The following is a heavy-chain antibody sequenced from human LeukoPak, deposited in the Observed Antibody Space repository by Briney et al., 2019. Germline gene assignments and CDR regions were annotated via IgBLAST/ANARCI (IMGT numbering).Heavy chain of an antibody. CDR3: ARLHYYDSSGYPYYFDY. V-gene: IGHV4-61*02. CDR2: IYTSGST. CDR1: GGSISSGGYY. D-gene: IGHD3-22*01. J-gene: IGHJ4*02. Sequence: TASQTLSLTCTVSGGSISSGGYYWSWIRQHPGKGLVWIGRIYTSGSTNYNPSLKSRVTISVDTSKNQFSLKLSSVTAADTAVYYCARLHYYDSSGYPYYFDYWGQGTLVTVSS.